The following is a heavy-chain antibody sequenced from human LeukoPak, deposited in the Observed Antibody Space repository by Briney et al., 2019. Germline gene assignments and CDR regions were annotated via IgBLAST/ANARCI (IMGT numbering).Heavy chain of an antibody. J-gene: IGHJ4*02. CDR1: GLILSSYA. V-gene: IGHV3-23*01. Sequence: GGSLRLSCTASGLILSSYAMSWARQAPGQGLEWVAGISSSGGSTYYAKSVKGRFNISRDKSENTVFLQLNSLSAEDTAVYFCAKHPPMGQDYFDPWGQGTLVAVSS. D-gene: IGHD3-10*01. CDR2: ISSSGGST. CDR3: AKHPPMGQDYFDP.